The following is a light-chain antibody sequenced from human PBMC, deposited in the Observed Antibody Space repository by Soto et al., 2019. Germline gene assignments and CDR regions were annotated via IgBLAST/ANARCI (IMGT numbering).Light chain of an antibody. Sequence: QSVLTQPPSGSGAPGQRVTISCTGSSSNIGAGYVVHWYQQLPGAAPKLLIFSDNNRPSGVPDRFSGSKSGISASLAITGLQTEDEADYYCQPYDNTSDYVFGTGSKATVL. V-gene: IGLV1-40*01. CDR1: SSNIGAGYV. CDR3: QPYDNTSDYV. J-gene: IGLJ1*01. CDR2: SDN.